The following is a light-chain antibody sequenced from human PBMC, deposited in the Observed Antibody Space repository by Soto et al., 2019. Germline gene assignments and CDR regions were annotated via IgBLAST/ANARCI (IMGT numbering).Light chain of an antibody. J-gene: IGLJ1*01. CDR2: SNS. CDR1: SSNIGSNP. Sequence: QSVLTQPPSASGTPGQRVTISCSGSSSNIGSNPVNWYQQVPGTAPKLLIYSNSQRPSGVPDRFSGSKSGTSASLAISGLQSEDEADYYCATWDDSLNGYVFGTGTKVTVL. V-gene: IGLV1-44*01. CDR3: ATWDDSLNGYV.